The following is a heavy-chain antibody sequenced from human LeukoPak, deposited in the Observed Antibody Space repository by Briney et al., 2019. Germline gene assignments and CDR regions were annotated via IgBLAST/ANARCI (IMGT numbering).Heavy chain of an antibody. CDR1: GGSISSYY. CDR2: ISYSGST. Sequence: SETLSLTCTVSGGSISSYYWSWIRQSPGKGLEWIGYISYSGSTNSHPSLKSRVTISVDTSKNQFSLKLSSVTAADTAVYYCATGVHGIAAAGDYYFDYWGQGTLVTVSS. CDR3: ATGVHGIAAAGDYYFDY. V-gene: IGHV4-59*01. J-gene: IGHJ4*02. D-gene: IGHD6-13*01.